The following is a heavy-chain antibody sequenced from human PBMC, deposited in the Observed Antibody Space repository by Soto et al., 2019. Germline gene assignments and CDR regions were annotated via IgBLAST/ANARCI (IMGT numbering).Heavy chain of an antibody. CDR1: GGSISSGGYY. V-gene: IGHV4-31*03. J-gene: IGHJ6*02. Sequence: SETLSLTCTVSGGSISSGGYYWSWIRQHPGKGLEWIGYIYYSGSTYYNPSLKSRVTISVDTSKNQFSLKLSSLTAADTAVYYCARDRLHGPSYGMDVLRQGTTVTFSS. CDR2: IYYSGST. D-gene: IGHD4-4*01. CDR3: ARDRLHGPSYGMDV.